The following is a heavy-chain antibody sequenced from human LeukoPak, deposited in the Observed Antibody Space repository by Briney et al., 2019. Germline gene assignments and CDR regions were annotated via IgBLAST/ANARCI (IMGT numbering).Heavy chain of an antibody. J-gene: IGHJ4*02. CDR2: IKQDGSEE. Sequence: GGSLRLSCAASGFAFSSYWMSWVRQAPGKGLEWVANIKQDGSEEYYVDSVEGRFTISRDNAKNSLYLQMNSLRAEDTAVYYCARARVVTKWIDYWGQGTLVTVSS. V-gene: IGHV3-7*03. D-gene: IGHD2-21*02. CDR3: ARARVVTKWIDY. CDR1: GFAFSSYW.